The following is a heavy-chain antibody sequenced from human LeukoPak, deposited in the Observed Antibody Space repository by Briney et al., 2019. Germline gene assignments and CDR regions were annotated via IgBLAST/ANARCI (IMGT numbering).Heavy chain of an antibody. D-gene: IGHD1-26*01. CDR2: FDPEDGET. V-gene: IGHV1-24*01. J-gene: IGHJ4*02. CDR3: ATEAGSYLYYFDY. Sequence: ASVKVSCKGSGYTLTELSMQWVQQAPGKGLEWMGGFDPEDGETIYAQKFQGRVTMTEDTSTDTAYMELSSLRSEDTAVYYCATEAGSYLYYFDYWGQGTLVTVSS. CDR1: GYTLTELS.